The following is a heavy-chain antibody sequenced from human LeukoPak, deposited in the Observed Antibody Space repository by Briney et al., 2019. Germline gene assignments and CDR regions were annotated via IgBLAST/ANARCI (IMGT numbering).Heavy chain of an antibody. Sequence: SETLSLTCTVSGVSISSSSYYWGWIRQPPGKGLEWIGSIYYSGSTYYNPALKSRVTISVDTSKNQFSLKLSSVTPADTAVYYCARRVGSSGSNYYFDYWGQGTLVTVSS. J-gene: IGHJ4*02. CDR3: ARRVGSSGSNYYFDY. CDR1: GVSISSSSYY. CDR2: IYYSGST. V-gene: IGHV4-39*01. D-gene: IGHD6-19*01.